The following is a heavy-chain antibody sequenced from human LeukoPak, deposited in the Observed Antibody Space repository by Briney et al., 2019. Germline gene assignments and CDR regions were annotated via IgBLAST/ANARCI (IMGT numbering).Heavy chain of an antibody. Sequence: GGSLGLSCAASGFTVSSNYMSWVRQAPGKGLEWVSVVYSGGSTNYADSVKGRFTISRDNSKNTLYLQMNSLRAEDRAVYYCAREGFDSSGSDRRFDYWGQGTLVTVSS. CDR2: VYSGGST. J-gene: IGHJ4*02. D-gene: IGHD3-22*01. CDR1: GFTVSSNY. V-gene: IGHV3-66*01. CDR3: AREGFDSSGSDRRFDY.